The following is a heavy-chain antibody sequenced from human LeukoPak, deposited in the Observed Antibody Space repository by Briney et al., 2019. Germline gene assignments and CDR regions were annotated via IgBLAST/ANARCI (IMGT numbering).Heavy chain of an antibody. Sequence: GGSLRLSCAVSGLTFSSYWMSWVRQAPRKGLEWVASIKHDESEKYYVDSVKGRFTISRDNAKNSLYLQMNSLRAEDTAVYYCARQGGNFDYWGQGTLVTVSS. J-gene: IGHJ4*02. V-gene: IGHV3-7*01. CDR2: IKHDESEK. D-gene: IGHD2-15*01. CDR1: GLTFSSYW. CDR3: ARQGGNFDY.